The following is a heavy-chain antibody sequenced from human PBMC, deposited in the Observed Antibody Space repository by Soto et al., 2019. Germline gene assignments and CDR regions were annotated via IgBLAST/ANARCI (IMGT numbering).Heavy chain of an antibody. CDR2: IYYSGTT. J-gene: IGHJ6*02. D-gene: IGHD3-16*02. V-gene: IGHV4-39*01. Sequence: SETLSLTCTVSGGSISSSSCYWGWIRQPPGKGLEWIGTIYYSGTTIYNPSLKSRVTISVDTSKNQFSLKLSSVTAADTAVYYCARQGLRYYFYGMDIWGQGTTVTVSS. CDR1: GGSISSSSCY. CDR3: ARQGLRYYFYGMDI.